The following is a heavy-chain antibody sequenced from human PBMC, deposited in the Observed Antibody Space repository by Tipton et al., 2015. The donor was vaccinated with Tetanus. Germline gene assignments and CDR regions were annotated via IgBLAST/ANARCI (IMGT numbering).Heavy chain of an antibody. J-gene: IGHJ4*02. D-gene: IGHD6-19*01. CDR1: GDSMSPYY. Sequence: LRLSCTISGDSMSPYYWGWLRQPPGKGLEWIGYIYYKGSTNYNPSLWSRVTISIDTSSNQFSLKLTSVTPADTAIYYCARGPSYSGAWYHYWGQGAMVTVSP. CDR2: IYYKGST. CDR3: ARGPSYSGAWYHY. V-gene: IGHV4-59*01.